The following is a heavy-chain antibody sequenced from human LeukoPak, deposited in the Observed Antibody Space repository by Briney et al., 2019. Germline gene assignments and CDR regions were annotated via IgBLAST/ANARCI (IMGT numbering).Heavy chain of an antibody. CDR2: INPNSGGT. J-gene: IGHJ4*02. CDR1: GYTFTGYY. V-gene: IGHV1-2*02. Sequence: ASVKVSCKASGYTFTGYYIHWVRQAPGQGLEWMGWINPNSGGTNYAQKFQGRVTMTRDTSIRTAYMELSRLRSDDTAVYYCARVDTARVAGGGDYWGQGTLVTVSS. D-gene: IGHD5-18*01. CDR3: ARVDTARVAGGGDY.